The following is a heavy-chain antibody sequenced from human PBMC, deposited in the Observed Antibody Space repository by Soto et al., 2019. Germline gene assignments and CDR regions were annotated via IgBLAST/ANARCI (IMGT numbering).Heavy chain of an antibody. Sequence: GESLKISCKGSGYSFTDYWIAWVDLMPGEGLEWMGMIYPGDSDTRYSPSFRGQVTMSADKSVSTAYLQWNSLKASDTAMYYCATRPGVHSGGFFGVWGQGTLVTVSS. CDR1: GYSFTDYW. CDR2: IYPGDSDT. CDR3: ATRPGVHSGGFFGV. D-gene: IGHD6-19*01. V-gene: IGHV5-51*07. J-gene: IGHJ4*02.